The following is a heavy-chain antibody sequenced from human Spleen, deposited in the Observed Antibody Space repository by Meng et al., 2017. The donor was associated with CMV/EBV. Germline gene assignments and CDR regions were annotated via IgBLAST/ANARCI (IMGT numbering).Heavy chain of an antibody. CDR1: GYSFTSYG. CDR2: ISANNSRT. D-gene: IGHD1/OR15-1a*01. Sequence: SCKASGYSFTSYGITWVRQAPGQGLEWVGWISANNSRTNYVEKVRGRVTMTTDTSTTTAYMELRSLTSDDTAVYYCARDEQRLAPGFDYWGQGTLVTVS. CDR3: ARDEQRLAPGFDY. V-gene: IGHV1-18*01. J-gene: IGHJ4*02.